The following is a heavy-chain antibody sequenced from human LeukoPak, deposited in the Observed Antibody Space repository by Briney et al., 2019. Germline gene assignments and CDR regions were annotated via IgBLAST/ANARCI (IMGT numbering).Heavy chain of an antibody. Sequence: GGSLRLSCAASGFTFSSYAMSWVRQAPGKGLEWVSTIRGSGDSTYYADSVKGRFTISRDNSQNTLYLQMKSLRAEDTAVYYCARGDGYNYWEYWGQGTLVTVSS. V-gene: IGHV3-23*01. J-gene: IGHJ4*02. CDR2: IRGSGDST. CDR3: ARGDGYNYWEY. CDR1: GFTFSSYA. D-gene: IGHD5-24*01.